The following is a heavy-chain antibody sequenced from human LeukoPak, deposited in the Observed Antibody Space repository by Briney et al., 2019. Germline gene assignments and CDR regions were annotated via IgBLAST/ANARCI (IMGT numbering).Heavy chain of an antibody. V-gene: IGHV1-18*01. CDR1: GYTFTSYG. Sequence: GASVKVSCKASGYTFTSYGISWVRQAPGQGLEWMGWISAYNGNTNYAQKLQGRVTMTTDTSTSTAYMELRSLRSDDTAVYYCARGTYYYDSSGYPAYYGMDVWGQGTTVTVPS. CDR2: ISAYNGNT. D-gene: IGHD3-22*01. CDR3: ARGTYYYDSSGYPAYYGMDV. J-gene: IGHJ6*02.